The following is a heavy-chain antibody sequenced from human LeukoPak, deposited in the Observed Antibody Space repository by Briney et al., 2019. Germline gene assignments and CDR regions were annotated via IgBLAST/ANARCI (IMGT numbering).Heavy chain of an antibody. J-gene: IGHJ4*02. Sequence: GESLKISCKGSGYSFTSYWIGWVRQMPGKGLEWMLIIYPGDSDTRYSPSLQGQVTISADKSLSTAYLQWSSLKASDTAMYYCARQGEYSYGSGGYWGQGTLVTVSS. CDR2: IYPGDSDT. V-gene: IGHV5-51*01. CDR1: GYSFTSYW. D-gene: IGHD5-18*01. CDR3: ARQGEYSYGSGGY.